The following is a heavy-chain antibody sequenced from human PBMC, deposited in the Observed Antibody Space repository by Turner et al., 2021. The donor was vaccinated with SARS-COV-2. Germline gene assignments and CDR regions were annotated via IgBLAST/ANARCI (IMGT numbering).Heavy chain of an antibody. Sequence: QVQLVESGGGVVQPGRSLRLPCAAPGFTSSSYGMHWVRQAPGKGLEWVTVTSYDGSNKYYADSVKGRITISKDNSKNTLYLQMNSLRAKDTAVYYCAKQQGLYSNPMYYFDNWGQGTLVTVSS. D-gene: IGHD4-4*01. V-gene: IGHV3-30*18. CDR1: GFTSSSYG. CDR3: AKQQGLYSNPMYYFDN. J-gene: IGHJ4*02. CDR2: TSYDGSNK.